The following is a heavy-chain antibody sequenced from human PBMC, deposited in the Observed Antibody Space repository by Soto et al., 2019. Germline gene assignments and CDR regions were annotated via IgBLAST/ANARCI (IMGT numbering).Heavy chain of an antibody. CDR3: ASSDYDFWSGPKNWFDP. CDR1: GGSISSSSYY. D-gene: IGHD3-3*01. J-gene: IGHJ5*02. V-gene: IGHV4-39*01. Sequence: QLQLQESGPGLVKPSETLSLTCTVTGGSISSSSYYWGWIRQPPGKGLEWLGSIYYSGSTYYNPSLESRVTISVDTSKNQFSLKRSSVTAADTAVYYCASSDYDFWSGPKNWFDPWGQGTLVTVSS. CDR2: IYYSGST.